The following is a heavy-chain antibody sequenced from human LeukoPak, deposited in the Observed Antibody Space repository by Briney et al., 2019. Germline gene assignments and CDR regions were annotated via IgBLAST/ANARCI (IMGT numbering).Heavy chain of an antibody. D-gene: IGHD3-16*01. CDR1: GFTFSSYA. CDR3: AKDYAVGSIDY. V-gene: IGHV3-23*01. J-gene: IGHJ4*02. Sequence: GGSLRLSCAASGFTFSSYAMSWVRQAPGKGLEWVSAISGSGGSTYYADSVRGRFTISRDNSKNTVSLQMESLRAEDTALYYCAKDYAVGSIDYWGQGTLVTVSS. CDR2: ISGSGGST.